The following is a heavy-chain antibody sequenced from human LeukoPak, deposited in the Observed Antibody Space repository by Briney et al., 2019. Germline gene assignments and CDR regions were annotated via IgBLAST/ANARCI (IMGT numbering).Heavy chain of an antibody. CDR3: AHSLYYYDSSGYRNWYFDL. D-gene: IGHD3-22*01. V-gene: IGHV2-5*01. J-gene: IGHJ2*01. CDR1: GSSLSTSGVG. Sequence: SGPTLVNPTQTLTLTCTFSGSSLSTSGVGVGWIRQPPGKALEWLALIYWNDDKRYSPSLKSRLTITKDTSKNQVVLTMTNMDPVDTATYYCAHSLYYYDSSGYRNWYFDLWGRGTLVTVSS. CDR2: IYWNDDK.